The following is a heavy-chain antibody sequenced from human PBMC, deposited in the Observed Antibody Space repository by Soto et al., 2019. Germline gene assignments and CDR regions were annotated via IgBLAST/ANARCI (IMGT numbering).Heavy chain of an antibody. D-gene: IGHD3-10*01. CDR3: ARDESLWASASGSHTHS. CDR1: GFTFSSYS. J-gene: IGHJ5*01. V-gene: IGHV3-48*02. CDR2: ISSSSSTI. Sequence: PGGSLRLSCAASGFTFSSYSMNWVRQAPGKGLEWVSYISSSSSTIYYADSVKGRFTISRDNAKNSLYLQMNSLRDEDTAVYYCARDESLWASASGSHTHSRRHAPPVTVSS.